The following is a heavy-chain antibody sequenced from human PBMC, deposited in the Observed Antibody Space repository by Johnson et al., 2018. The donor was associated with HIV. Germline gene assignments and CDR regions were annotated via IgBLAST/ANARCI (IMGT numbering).Heavy chain of an antibody. CDR1: GFTFSSYD. CDR2: IGTAGDT. V-gene: IGHV3-13*01. CDR3: ARVGRSGYCSGGSCYSGAFDI. J-gene: IGHJ3*02. Sequence: VQLVESGGGVVRPGGSLRLSCAASGFTFSSYDMHWVRQATGKGLEWVSAIGTAGDTYYPGSVKGRFTISRENAKNSLYLQMNGLRAGDTAVYYCARVGRSGYCSGGSCYSGAFDIWGQGTMVTVSS. D-gene: IGHD2-15*01.